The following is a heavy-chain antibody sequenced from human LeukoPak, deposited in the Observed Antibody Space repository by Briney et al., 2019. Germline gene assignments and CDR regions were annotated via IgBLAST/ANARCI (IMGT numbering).Heavy chain of an antibody. CDR3: ARGGSEDPNWDY. CDR1: GGSMNNYY. V-gene: IGHV4-59*01. J-gene: IGHJ4*02. Sequence: ETLSLTCTVSGGSMNNYYWNWIRQPPGKGLECIGYIYYNGYTNYNPSLKSRVAISVDTSKNQFSLKLSDVTAADTAVYFCARGGSEDPNWDYWGQGTLVTVPS. D-gene: IGHD2-8*01. CDR2: IYYNGYT.